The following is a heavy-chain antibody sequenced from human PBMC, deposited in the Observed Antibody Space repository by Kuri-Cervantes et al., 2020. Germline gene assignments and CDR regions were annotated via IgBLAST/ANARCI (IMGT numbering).Heavy chain of an antibody. CDR2: ISYDGSNK. V-gene: IGHV3-30*18. CDR1: GFTFSSYW. D-gene: IGHD3-10*01. CDR3: ANDRGGSA. Sequence: GGSLRLSCAASGFTFSSYWMSWVRQAPGKGLEWVAVISYDGSNKYYADSVKGRFTISRDNSKSTLYLQMNSLRAEDTAVYYCANDRGGSAWGQGTLVTV. J-gene: IGHJ5*02.